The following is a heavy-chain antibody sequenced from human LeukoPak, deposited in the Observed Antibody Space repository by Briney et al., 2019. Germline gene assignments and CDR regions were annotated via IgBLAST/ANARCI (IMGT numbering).Heavy chain of an antibody. V-gene: IGHV4-39*01. CDR1: GGSISSSSYY. CDR3: ASQLNSIPPDAFDI. Sequence: PSETLSLTCTVSGGSISSSSYYWGWIRQPPGKGLEWIGSIYYSGSTYYNPSLKSRVTISVDTSKNQFSLKLSSVTAADTAVYYCASQLNSIPPDAFDIWGQGTMVTVSS. CDR2: IYYSGST. J-gene: IGHJ3*02. D-gene: IGHD2/OR15-2a*01.